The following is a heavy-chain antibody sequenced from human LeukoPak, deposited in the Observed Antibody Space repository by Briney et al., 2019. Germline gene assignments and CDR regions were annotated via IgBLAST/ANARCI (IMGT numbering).Heavy chain of an antibody. J-gene: IGHJ5*02. CDR1: GGSISGYY. D-gene: IGHD3-9*01. CDR3: ARGYDILTGYTS. CDR2: IYYSGST. V-gene: IGHV4-59*13. Sequence: PSETLSLTCTVSGGSISGYYWSWIRQLPGKGLEWVGYIYYSGSTNYNPSLKSRVTISIGTSKNQFSLKVSSVTAADTAVYYCARGYDILTGYTSWGQGTLVTVSS.